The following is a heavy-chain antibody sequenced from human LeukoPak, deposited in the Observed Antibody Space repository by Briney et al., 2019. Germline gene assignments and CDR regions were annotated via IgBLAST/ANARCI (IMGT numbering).Heavy chain of an antibody. D-gene: IGHD5-18*01. CDR2: IYTSGST. CDR3: ARSGYSYGYIDYYYGMDV. V-gene: IGHV4-4*07. Sequence: SETLSLTCTVSGGSISSYYWSWIRQPAGKGLEWIGRIYTSGSTNYNPSLKSRVTISVDTSKNQFSLKLSSVTAADTAVYYCARSGYSYGYIDYYYGMDVWGQGTTVTVSS. CDR1: GGSISSYY. J-gene: IGHJ6*02.